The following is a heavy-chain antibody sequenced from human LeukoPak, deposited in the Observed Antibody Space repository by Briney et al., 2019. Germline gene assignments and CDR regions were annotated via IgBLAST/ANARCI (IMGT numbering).Heavy chain of an antibody. V-gene: IGHV1-8*01. CDR3: ARYSRGDAFDI. J-gene: IGHJ3*02. D-gene: IGHD1-26*01. CDR1: GYTFTGYD. Sequence: ASVKVSCKASGYTFTGYDINWVRQATGQGLEWMGWMNPNSGNTGYAQKFQGRVTMTRDTSISTAYMELSRLRSDDTAVYYCARYSRGDAFDIWGQGTKVTVSS. CDR2: MNPNSGNT.